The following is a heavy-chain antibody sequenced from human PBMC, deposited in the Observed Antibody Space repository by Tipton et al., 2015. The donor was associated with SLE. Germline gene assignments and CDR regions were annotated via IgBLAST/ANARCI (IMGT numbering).Heavy chain of an antibody. CDR3: AREGPGRFSDY. J-gene: IGHJ4*02. D-gene: IGHD3-3*01. V-gene: IGHV4-59*12. CDR2: MYYSGSI. CDR1: GGSFSGYY. Sequence: GLVKPSETLSLTCAVYGGSFSGYYWSWIRQPPGKGLEWIGYMYYSGSITYNPSLKSRVTISVDTSKNQCSLKLSSVTAADTAVYYCAREGPGRFSDYWGQGTLVTVSS.